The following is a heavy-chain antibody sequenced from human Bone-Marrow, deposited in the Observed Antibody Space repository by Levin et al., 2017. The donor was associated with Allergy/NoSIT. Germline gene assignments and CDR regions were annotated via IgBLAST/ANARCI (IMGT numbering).Heavy chain of an antibody. J-gene: IGHJ4*02. V-gene: IGHV3-48*04. CDR2: ISSSSSTI. Sequence: TGGSLRLSCAASGFTFNIYSMNWVRQAPGKGLEWVSYISSSSSTIYYADSVRGRFTISRDNAKNSLYLQMNSLRGEDTAVYYCARDPGYSSSWRFDYWGQGALVTVSS. D-gene: IGHD6-13*01. CDR1: GFTFNIYS. CDR3: ARDPGYSSSWRFDY.